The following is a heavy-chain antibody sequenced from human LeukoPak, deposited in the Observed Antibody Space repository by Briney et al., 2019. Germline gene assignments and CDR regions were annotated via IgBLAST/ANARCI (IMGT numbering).Heavy chain of an antibody. Sequence: SETLSLTCTVSGGSISSYYWSWIRQPPGKGLEWIGYIYYSGSTNYNSSLKSRVTISVDTSKNQFSLKLSSVTAADTAVYYCARVLGSGWFLDRWGQGTLVTVSS. J-gene: IGHJ5*02. D-gene: IGHD6-19*01. CDR1: GGSISSYY. V-gene: IGHV4-59*01. CDR2: IYYSGST. CDR3: ARVLGSGWFLDR.